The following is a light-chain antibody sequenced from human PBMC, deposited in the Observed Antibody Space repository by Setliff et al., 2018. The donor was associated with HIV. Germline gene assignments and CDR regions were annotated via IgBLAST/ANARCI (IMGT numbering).Light chain of an antibody. CDR1: TGTVTSGHF. V-gene: IGLV7-46*01. Sequence: QAVVTQESSLAVSPGATVTLTCESSTGTVTSGHFPYWFQQKPGQAPRALMYNTDVKHSWTPARFSGSLLGGKAALTLSGAQPEDEAEYYCLLSYDNVRVFGGGTKVTVL. CDR3: LLSYDNVRV. CDR2: NTD. J-gene: IGLJ3*02.